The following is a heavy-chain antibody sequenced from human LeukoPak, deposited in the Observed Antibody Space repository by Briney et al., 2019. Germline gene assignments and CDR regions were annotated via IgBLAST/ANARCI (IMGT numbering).Heavy chain of an antibody. CDR1: GFTFSSYE. Sequence: GGSLRLSCAASGFTFSSYEMNWVRQAPGKGLEWVSYISSSSSITYYADSVKGRFTISRDNAKNSVYLQMNSLRAEDTAVYYCASAGTYAYFDHWGQGTLVTVSS. CDR2: ISSSSSIT. J-gene: IGHJ4*02. V-gene: IGHV3-48*03. D-gene: IGHD3-16*01. CDR3: ASAGTYAYFDH.